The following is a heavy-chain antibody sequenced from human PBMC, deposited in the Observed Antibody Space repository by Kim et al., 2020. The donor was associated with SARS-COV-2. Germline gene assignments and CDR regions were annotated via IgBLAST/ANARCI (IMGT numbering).Heavy chain of an antibody. D-gene: IGHD5-12*01. CDR1: GGSISSSSYY. J-gene: IGHJ6*02. V-gene: IGHV4-39*01. Sequence: SETLSLTCTVSGGSISSSSYYWGWIRQPPGKGLEWIGSIYYSGSTYYNPSLKSRVTISVDTSKNQFSLKLSSVTAADTAVYYCARRSGGYDWDYYYYYGMDVWGQGTTVTVSS. CDR3: ARRSGGYDWDYYYYYGMDV. CDR2: IYYSGST.